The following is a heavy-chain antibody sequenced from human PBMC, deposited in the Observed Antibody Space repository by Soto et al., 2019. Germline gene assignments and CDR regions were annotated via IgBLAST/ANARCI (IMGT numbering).Heavy chain of an antibody. D-gene: IGHD2-15*01. J-gene: IGHJ4*02. V-gene: IGHV4-59*08. Sequence: SETLSLTCAVSGDSISSYYCMWIRQPPGKGLEWIGYIHYTGSTDYNPSLKSRVTISVDASKNQFSLKLSSVTAADTAVYYCARHFCSGSGCYYFDYWGQGTLVTVSS. CDR1: GDSISSYY. CDR2: IHYTGST. CDR3: ARHFCSGSGCYYFDY.